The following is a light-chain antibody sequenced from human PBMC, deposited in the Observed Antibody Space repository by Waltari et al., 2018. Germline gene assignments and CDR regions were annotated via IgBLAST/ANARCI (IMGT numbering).Light chain of an antibody. CDR2: KAF. CDR3: QQYRNYSPLT. J-gene: IGKJ4*01. CDR1: ESISSY. Sequence: DFQLTQSPSTLSASVGDSVTITCRASESISSYLAWYQQKPGKAPKLLIYKAFTLESGVPSRFSGGRSGADFTLTINSLQPDDFATYYCQQYRNYSPLTFGGGTRVEIE. V-gene: IGKV1-5*03.